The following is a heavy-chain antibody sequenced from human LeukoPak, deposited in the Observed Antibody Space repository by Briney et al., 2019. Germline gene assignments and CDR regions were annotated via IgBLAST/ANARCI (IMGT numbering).Heavy chain of an antibody. Sequence: PGGALRLSCAASGFSFRSYGIHWVRQAPRKGLEWVAVIGSDGSKKYYADSVEGRFTISRDNSKNTLYLQMNSLRTEDTAMYFCAKEIYYDSSAFFDYWGQGTLVTVSS. CDR2: IGSDGSKK. CDR3: AKEIYYDSSAFFDY. V-gene: IGHV3-30*18. D-gene: IGHD3-22*01. J-gene: IGHJ4*02. CDR1: GFSFRSYG.